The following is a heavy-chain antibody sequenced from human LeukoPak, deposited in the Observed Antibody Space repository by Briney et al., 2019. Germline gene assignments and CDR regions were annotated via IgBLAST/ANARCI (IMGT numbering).Heavy chain of an antibody. Sequence: SETLSLTCTVSGGSISSSGYYWGWIRQPPGKGLEWIGSIYYSGSTYYNPSLKSRVTISVDTSKNQFSLKLSSVTAADTAVYYCAREPYDFWSGRNPYYFDYWGQGTLVTVSS. CDR3: AREPYDFWSGRNPYYFDY. V-gene: IGHV4-39*01. D-gene: IGHD3-3*01. CDR1: GGSISSSGYY. CDR2: IYYSGST. J-gene: IGHJ4*02.